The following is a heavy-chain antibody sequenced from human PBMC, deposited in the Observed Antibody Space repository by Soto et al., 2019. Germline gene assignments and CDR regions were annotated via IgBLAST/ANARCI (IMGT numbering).Heavy chain of an antibody. Sequence: ELQLVESGGGLVQPVGSLSVSCAASGFTFGSYWMNWVRQAPGKGLVWVSRIDSDGSSTTYADPVKGRFTTSRDNAKNTLYLQMSSLRVEDTAVYYCARGRPYGMDVWGQGTTVTVSS. CDR2: IDSDGSST. CDR3: ARGRPYGMDV. CDR1: GFTFGSYW. J-gene: IGHJ6*02. V-gene: IGHV3-74*01.